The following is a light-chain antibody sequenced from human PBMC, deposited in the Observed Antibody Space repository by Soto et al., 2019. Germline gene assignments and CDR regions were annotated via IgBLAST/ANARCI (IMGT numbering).Light chain of an antibody. J-gene: IGKJ1*01. V-gene: IGKV3-20*01. CDR2: GVS. CDR3: QQYGSSPRT. Sequence: EIVLTQSPGTLSLSPGDRATLSCSASQSVSSYLAWYQQKPGQAPRLLIFGVSSRATGIPDRFSGSGSGTDFTLTISRLEPEDFAVYYCQQYGSSPRTFGQGTKVEIK. CDR1: QSVSSY.